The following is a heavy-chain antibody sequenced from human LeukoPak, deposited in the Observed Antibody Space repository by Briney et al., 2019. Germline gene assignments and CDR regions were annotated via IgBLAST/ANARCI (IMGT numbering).Heavy chain of an antibody. J-gene: IGHJ3*02. CDR2: ISAYNGNT. D-gene: IGHD6-13*01. CDR1: GYTFTSYG. Sequence: ASVKVSCKASGYTFTSYGISWVRQAPGQGLEWMGWISAYNGNTNYAQKLQGRVTMTTDTSTSTAYMELRSLRSDDTAVYYCARDPDIAAAGGDAFDIWGQGTMVTVSS. CDR3: ARDPDIAAAGGDAFDI. V-gene: IGHV1-18*01.